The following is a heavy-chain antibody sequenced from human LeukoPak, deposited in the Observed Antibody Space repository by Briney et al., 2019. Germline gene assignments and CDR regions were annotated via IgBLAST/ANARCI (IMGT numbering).Heavy chain of an antibody. CDR3: ARGSGSYTDYYFDY. J-gene: IGHJ4*02. Sequence: GGSLRLSCAVSGFTVSSNYMNWVRQAPGKGLEWVSGINWNGGSTGYADSAKGRFTISRDNAKNSLYLQMNSLRAEDTALYYCARGSGSYTDYYFDYWGQGTLVTVSS. D-gene: IGHD1-26*01. V-gene: IGHV3-20*04. CDR1: GFTVSSNY. CDR2: INWNGGST.